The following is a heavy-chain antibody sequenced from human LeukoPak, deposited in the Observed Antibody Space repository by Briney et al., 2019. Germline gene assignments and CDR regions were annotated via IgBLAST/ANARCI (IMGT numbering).Heavy chain of an antibody. CDR2: IYYSGST. CDR1: GGSISSYY. CDR3: ARIAVAGTNFDY. V-gene: IGHV4-59*08. J-gene: IGHJ4*02. D-gene: IGHD6-19*01. Sequence: SETLSLTCAVSGGSISSYYWSWIRQPPGKGLEWIGYIYYSGSTNYNPSLKGRVTISVDTSKNQFSLKLSSVTAADTAVYYCARIAVAGTNFDYWGQGTLVTVSS.